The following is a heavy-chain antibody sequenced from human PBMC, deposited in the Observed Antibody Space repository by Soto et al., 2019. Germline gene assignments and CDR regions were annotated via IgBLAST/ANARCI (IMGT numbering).Heavy chain of an antibody. CDR1: GGSFSGYY. Sequence: SETLSLTCAVYGGSFSGYYWSWIRQPPGKGLEWIGEINHSGSTNYNPSLKSRVTISVDTSKNQFSLKLSSVTAADTAVYYCARGLTHTAMVEGRNWFDPWGLGTLVTVSS. CDR3: ARGLTHTAMVEGRNWFDP. V-gene: IGHV4-34*01. J-gene: IGHJ5*02. CDR2: INHSGST. D-gene: IGHD5-18*01.